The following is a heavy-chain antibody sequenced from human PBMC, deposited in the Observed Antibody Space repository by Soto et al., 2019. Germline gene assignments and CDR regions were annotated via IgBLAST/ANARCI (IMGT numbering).Heavy chain of an antibody. J-gene: IGHJ4*02. Sequence: GASVKVSCKASGGTFSSYAISWVRQAPGQGLEWMEGIIPIFGTPHYAQKFQGRVTITADASTSTAYMELRSLRSEDSAVYYCAVDPWIQLWKFDYWGQGTLVTVSS. D-gene: IGHD5-18*01. CDR1: GGTFSSYA. CDR3: AVDPWIQLWKFDY. V-gene: IGHV1-69*13. CDR2: IIPIFGTP.